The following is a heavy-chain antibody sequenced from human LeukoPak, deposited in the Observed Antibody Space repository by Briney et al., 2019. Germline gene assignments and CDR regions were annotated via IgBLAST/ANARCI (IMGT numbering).Heavy chain of an antibody. CDR1: GYTLTELS. V-gene: IGHV1-24*01. Sequence: ASVKVSCKVSGYTLTELSMHWVRQAPGKGLEWMGGFDPEDGETIYAQKFQGRVTMTEDTSTDTAYMELSSLRSEDTAVYYCATTLPKMGYNGVGTDHWGQGTLVTVSS. D-gene: IGHD5-24*01. J-gene: IGHJ5*02. CDR3: ATTLPKMGYNGVGTDH. CDR2: FDPEDGET.